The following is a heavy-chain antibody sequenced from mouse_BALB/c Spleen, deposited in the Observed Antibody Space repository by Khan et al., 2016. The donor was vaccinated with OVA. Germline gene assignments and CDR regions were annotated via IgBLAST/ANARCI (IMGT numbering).Heavy chain of an antibody. CDR1: GYTFTNYG. J-gene: IGHJ3*01. CDR3: ARSIGYCWFAY. CDR2: INTYTGEP. V-gene: IGHV9-3-1*01. D-gene: IGHD2-3*01. Sequence: QIQVVQSGPELKKPGETVKISCKASGYTFTNYGMNWVKQAPGKGLKWMGWINTYTGEPTYADELKGRFAFSMETSASTAYLQINNLKNEDPATEFYARSIGYCWFAYWGQGTLVTVSA.